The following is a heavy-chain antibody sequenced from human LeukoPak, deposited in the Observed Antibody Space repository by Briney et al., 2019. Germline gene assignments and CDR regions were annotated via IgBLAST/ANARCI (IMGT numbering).Heavy chain of an antibody. D-gene: IGHD3-10*01. Sequence: SETLSLTCAVYGGSFSGYYWSWTRQPPGKGLEWIGEINHSGSTNYNPSLKSRVTISVDTSKNQFSLKLSSVTAADTAVYYCARGLRGASDYWGQGTLVTVSS. CDR2: INHSGST. V-gene: IGHV4-34*01. CDR3: ARGLRGASDY. J-gene: IGHJ4*02. CDR1: GGSFSGYY.